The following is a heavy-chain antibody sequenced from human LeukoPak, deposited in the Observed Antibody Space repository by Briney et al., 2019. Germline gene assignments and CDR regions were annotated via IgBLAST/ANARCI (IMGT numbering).Heavy chain of an antibody. Sequence: PSETLSLTCTVSGGSISSDYWSWIRQPAGKGLEWIGRIYTSGSTNYNPSLKSRVTMSVDTSKNQFSLKLSSVTAADTAVYYCARAGYDFWSGYYSFDYWGQGTLVTVSS. CDR1: GGSISSDY. CDR3: ARAGYDFWSGYYSFDY. CDR2: IYTSGST. J-gene: IGHJ4*02. D-gene: IGHD3-3*01. V-gene: IGHV4-4*07.